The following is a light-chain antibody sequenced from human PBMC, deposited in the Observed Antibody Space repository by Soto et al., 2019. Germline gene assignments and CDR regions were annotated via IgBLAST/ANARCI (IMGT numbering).Light chain of an antibody. CDR1: QSVLSSSNNKNY. CDR3: QQYYNIPPT. J-gene: IGKJ1*01. Sequence: DIVMTQSPDSLAVSLGERATINCKSSQSVLSSSNNKNYLAWYQQKPGQPPKLLLYWASTRESGVPDRFSGSGSVTDFTLTISSLQAEDVAVYYCQQYYNIPPTFGQGTKVEIK. CDR2: WAS. V-gene: IGKV4-1*01.